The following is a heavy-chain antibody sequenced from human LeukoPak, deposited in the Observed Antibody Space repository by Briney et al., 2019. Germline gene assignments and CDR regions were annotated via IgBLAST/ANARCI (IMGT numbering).Heavy chain of an antibody. CDR1: GGTFSSYA. V-gene: IGHV1-2*02. D-gene: IGHD3-3*01. CDR2: INPNSGGT. Sequence: ASVKVSCKASGGTFSSYAISWVRQAPGQGLEWMGWINPNSGGTNYAQKFQGRVTMTRDTSISTAYMELSRLRSDDTAVYYCARDPLRFLEWLSSYYYGMDVWGQGTTVTVSS. CDR3: ARDPLRFLEWLSSYYYGMDV. J-gene: IGHJ6*02.